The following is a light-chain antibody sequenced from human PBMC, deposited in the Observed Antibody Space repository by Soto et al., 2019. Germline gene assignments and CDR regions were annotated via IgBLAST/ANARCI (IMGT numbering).Light chain of an antibody. CDR1: QDINYY. J-gene: IGKJ3*01. Sequence: IQLTQSPSSLSASVGDRVTITCRASQDINYYLAWYQQKPGTAPKLLIYAASTLQSGVPSRFSGSRSGTDFTLTISSLQPEDFATYYCQQLDSYPRTFGPGTKVDIK. CDR2: AAS. CDR3: QQLDSYPRT. V-gene: IGKV1-9*01.